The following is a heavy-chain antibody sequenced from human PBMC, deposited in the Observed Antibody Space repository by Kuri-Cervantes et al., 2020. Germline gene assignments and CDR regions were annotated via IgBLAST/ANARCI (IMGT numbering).Heavy chain of an antibody. Sequence: LSLTCAASGFIFRTYVMTWVRQAPGRGLEGVSTISETGDDTYYADSVKGRFTISRDNSKNALYLQMNSLRAEDTVVYYCARDLMIAYFDYWGQGTLVTVSS. CDR1: GFIFRTYV. J-gene: IGHJ4*02. CDR2: ISETGDDT. V-gene: IGHV3-23*01. CDR3: ARDLMIAYFDY. D-gene: IGHD3-22*01.